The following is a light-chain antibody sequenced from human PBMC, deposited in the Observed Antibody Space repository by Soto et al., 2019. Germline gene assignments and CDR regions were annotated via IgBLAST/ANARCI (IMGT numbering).Light chain of an antibody. CDR3: QQYSNWPRT. V-gene: IGKV3-15*01. Sequence: EIVLTQSPGTLSLSPGERATLSCRASQSVTSNYLAWYQQKPGQAPSLLIYGASTRATGIPDRFSGSGSGTEFTLTISSLQSEDFAVYYCQQYSNWPRTFGQGTKVDIK. CDR2: GAS. CDR1: QSVTSN. J-gene: IGKJ1*01.